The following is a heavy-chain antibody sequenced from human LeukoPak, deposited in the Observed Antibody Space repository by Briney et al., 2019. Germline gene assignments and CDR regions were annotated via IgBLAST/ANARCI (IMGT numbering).Heavy chain of an antibody. D-gene: IGHD4-23*01. CDR2: IYYSGST. CDR1: GVSISSGGYY. CDR3: ARVDYGGRNWFDP. J-gene: IGHJ5*02. V-gene: IGHV4-31*03. Sequence: SQTLSLTCTVSGVSISSGGYYWSWIRQHPGKGLEWIGYIYYSGSTYYNPSLKSRVTISVDTSKNQFSLKLSSVTAADTAVYYCARVDYGGRNWFDPWGQGTLVTVSS.